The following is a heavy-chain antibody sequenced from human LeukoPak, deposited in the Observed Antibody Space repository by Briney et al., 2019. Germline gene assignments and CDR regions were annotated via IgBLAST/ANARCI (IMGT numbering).Heavy chain of an antibody. V-gene: IGHV3-30*18. J-gene: IGHJ4*02. CDR1: GFTFSSYG. Sequence: GRSLRLSCAASGFTFSSYGMHWVRQAPGKGLVWVTFILYDGSHEYYADSVKGRFASSRDNSKNTLYLQMNSLRPEDTAVYYCAKGGEGGSHRYFEYWGQGTLVTVSS. D-gene: IGHD1-26*01. CDR2: ILYDGSHE. CDR3: AKGGEGGSHRYFEY.